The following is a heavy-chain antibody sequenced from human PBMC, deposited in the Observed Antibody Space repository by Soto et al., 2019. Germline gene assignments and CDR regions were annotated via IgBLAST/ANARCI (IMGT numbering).Heavy chain of an antibody. CDR1: GFTFSSYS. Sequence: GGSLTLSCATSGFTFSSYSMHWVRQAPGKGLEWVTVISFDGSNKYYADSVKGRFTISRDNSKNTLYLHMNSLRAEDMAVYFFFLNQKTAYDILTGYYYYYGMDVWGQGTTVTVSS. D-gene: IGHD3-9*01. J-gene: IGHJ6*02. V-gene: IGHV3-30-3*01. CDR2: ISFDGSNK. CDR3: FLNQKTAYDILTGYYYYYGMDV.